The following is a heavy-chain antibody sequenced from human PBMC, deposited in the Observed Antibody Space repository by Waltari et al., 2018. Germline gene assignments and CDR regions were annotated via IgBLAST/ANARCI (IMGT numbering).Heavy chain of an antibody. CDR1: GYTLTAFS. J-gene: IGHJ1*01. CDR3: ATDLRGIVGATIGYFQH. D-gene: IGHD1-26*01. CDR2: FDPEDGET. Sequence: QVQLVQSGAEVKKPGASVKVSCKVSGYTLTAFSMHWVRPAPGKGLEWMGGFDPEDGETIYAQKFQGRVTMTEDTSTDTAYMELSSLRSEDTAVYYCATDLRGIVGATIGYFQHWGQGTLVTVSS. V-gene: IGHV1-24*01.